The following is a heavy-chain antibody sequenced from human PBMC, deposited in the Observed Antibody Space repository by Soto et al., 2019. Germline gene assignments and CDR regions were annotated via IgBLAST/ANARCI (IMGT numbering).Heavy chain of an antibody. CDR3: ARHNSNYYYYYMDV. Sequence: ASGKVSCKASGYTFSSYAMDWVRQAPGQRLEWMGWINAGNGNTKYSQKFQGRVTITRDTSASTAYMELSSLRSEDTAVYYCARHNSNYYYYYMDVSGKGTTVTVSS. CDR2: INAGNGNT. J-gene: IGHJ6*03. CDR1: GYTFSSYA. D-gene: IGHD1-1*01. V-gene: IGHV1-3*01.